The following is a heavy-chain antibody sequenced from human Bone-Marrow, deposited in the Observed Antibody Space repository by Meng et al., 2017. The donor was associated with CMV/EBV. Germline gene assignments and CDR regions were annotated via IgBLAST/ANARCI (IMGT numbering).Heavy chain of an antibody. J-gene: IGHJ5*02. D-gene: IGHD1-1*01. CDR2: INYSGST. CDR1: GGSISSYY. Sequence: SETLSLTCTVSGGSISSYYWSWIRQPPGKGLEWIGYINYSGSTNYNTSLKSRVTISVDKSKNQFSLKLSSVTAADTAVYYCARSPRTARRADNWFDPWGQGTLVTVSS. CDR3: ARSPRTARRADNWFDP. V-gene: IGHV4-59*01.